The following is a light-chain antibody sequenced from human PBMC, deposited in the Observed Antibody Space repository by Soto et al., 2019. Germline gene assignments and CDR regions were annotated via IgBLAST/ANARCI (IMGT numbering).Light chain of an antibody. CDR2: GAS. J-gene: IGKJ2*01. V-gene: IGKV3-20*01. CDR3: QQYGGSPPYT. Sequence: EIVLTQSPGTLSLSPGERATLSCRASQSVSSTYLAWYQQKPGQAPRLLIYGASSRATGIPDRFSGSGSGTDFTLTISSLEPEDFAVYYCQQYGGSPPYTVGQGTKLEIK. CDR1: QSVSSTY.